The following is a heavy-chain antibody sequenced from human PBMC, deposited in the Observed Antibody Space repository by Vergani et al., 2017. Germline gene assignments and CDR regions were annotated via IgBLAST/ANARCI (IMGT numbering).Heavy chain of an antibody. CDR1: GTSISGSSDY. V-gene: IGHV4-39*01. CDR2: IFYTGTS. Sequence: QLQLQESGPGLLKPSETLSLTCSVSGTSISGSSDYWGWIRQPPGKGLEWIGSIFYTGTSYYNPSLESRATNSVDTSKNQFSLKLKSVTAADTAVYYCTRGAYCSSSSCPPKYWGHGTRVTVSS. D-gene: IGHD2-2*01. J-gene: IGHJ4*01. CDR3: TRGAYCSSSSCPPKY.